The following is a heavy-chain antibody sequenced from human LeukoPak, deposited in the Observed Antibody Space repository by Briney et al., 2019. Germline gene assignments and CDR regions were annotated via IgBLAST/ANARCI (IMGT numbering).Heavy chain of an antibody. CDR1: GGSLSSTNYY. CDR2: IYYSGST. CDR3: ARFINDFWSGYYYFDY. Sequence: SETLSLTCTVSGGSLSSTNYYLGWIRQPPGQGLEWIGYIYYSGSTNYNPSLKSRVTISVDTSKNQFSLKLSSVTAADTAVYYCARFINDFWSGYYYFDYWGQGTLVTVSS. V-gene: IGHV4-61*01. D-gene: IGHD3-3*01. J-gene: IGHJ4*02.